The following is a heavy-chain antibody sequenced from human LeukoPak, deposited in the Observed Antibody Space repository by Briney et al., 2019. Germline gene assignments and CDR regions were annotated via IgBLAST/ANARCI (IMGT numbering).Heavy chain of an antibody. J-gene: IGHJ4*02. V-gene: IGHV3-23*01. Sequence: LGGSLRLSCAASGFTFDTYGMSWVRQAPGKGLEWVSSISSNSANTYYADSVKGRSTISRDNSKNTLYLQMNSLRAEDTAVYYCAKDGTGCGGDCYSDYWGQGTLVTVSS. D-gene: IGHD2-21*02. CDR2: ISSNSANT. CDR1: GFTFDTYG. CDR3: AKDGTGCGGDCYSDY.